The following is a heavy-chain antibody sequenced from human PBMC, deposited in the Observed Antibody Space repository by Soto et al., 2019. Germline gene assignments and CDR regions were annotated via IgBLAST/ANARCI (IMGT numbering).Heavy chain of an antibody. J-gene: IGHJ6*02. V-gene: IGHV3-30-3*01. D-gene: IGHD3-10*01. CDR3: ERDDGSGSYYYYYGMDV. CDR1: GFTFSSYA. Sequence: PGESLRLSCAASGFTFSSYAMHWVRQAPGKGLEWVAVIPYDGSNKYYADSVKGRFTISRDNSKNTPYLQMNSLKAEDTAVYYCERDDGSGSYYYYYGMDVWGQGTTVTVS. CDR2: IPYDGSNK.